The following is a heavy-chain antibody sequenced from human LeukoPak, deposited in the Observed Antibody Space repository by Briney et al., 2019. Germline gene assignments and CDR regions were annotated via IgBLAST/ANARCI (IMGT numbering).Heavy chain of an antibody. CDR1: GLTFSTYA. J-gene: IGHJ4*02. Sequence: GGSLRLSCAASGLTFSTYAMSWVRQAPGKGLEWVSALSVSGGSTYYADSVKGRFTISRDNSKNMLYLQMNSLRAEDTAVYYCAKGMELTYCSSPSCYTFDYWGQGTLVTVSS. CDR3: AKGMELTYCSSPSCYTFDY. D-gene: IGHD2-2*02. V-gene: IGHV3-23*01. CDR2: LSVSGGST.